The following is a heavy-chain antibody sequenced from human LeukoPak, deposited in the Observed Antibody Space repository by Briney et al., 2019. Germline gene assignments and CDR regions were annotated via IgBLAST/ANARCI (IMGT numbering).Heavy chain of an antibody. CDR1: GFTVSSNY. J-gene: IGHJ4*02. Sequence: GGSLRLSCAASGFTVSSNYMSWVRQAPGKGLEWVSVIYSGGSTYYADSVKGRSTISRDNSKNTLYLQINSLRAEDTAVYYCATLIVVVVAATRAGGPDYFDYWGQGTLVTVSS. CDR3: ATLIVVVVAATRAGGPDYFDY. CDR2: IYSGGST. V-gene: IGHV3-53*01. D-gene: IGHD2-15*01.